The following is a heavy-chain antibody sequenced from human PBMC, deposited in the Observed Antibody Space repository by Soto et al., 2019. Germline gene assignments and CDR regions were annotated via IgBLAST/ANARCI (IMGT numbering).Heavy chain of an antibody. CDR1: GFSFSNSE. CDR3: ARSGGDYRPFDS. Sequence: PGGPLRLSCAASGFSFSNSERNWIRQAPGKGLEWVSHMTGSGNAIYYADSVKGRFNISRDNAKKSLYLDLNSLRAEDTALYYCARSGGDYRPFDSWGQGTLGTVSS. D-gene: IGHD2-21*01. CDR2: MTGSGNAI. J-gene: IGHJ4*02. V-gene: IGHV3-48*03.